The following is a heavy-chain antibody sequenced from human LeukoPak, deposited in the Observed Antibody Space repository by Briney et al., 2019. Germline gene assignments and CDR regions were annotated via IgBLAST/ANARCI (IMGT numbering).Heavy chain of an antibody. CDR2: ISSSSSYI. CDR3: ARDPLAYCSGGSCNWFDP. V-gene: IGHV3-21*01. CDR1: GFTFSSYS. D-gene: IGHD2-15*01. Sequence: GGSLRLSCAASGFTFSSYSMNWVRQAPGKGLEWVSSISSSSSYIYYADSVKGRFTISRDNAKNSLYLQMSSLRAEDTAVYYCARDPLAYCSGGSCNWFDPWGQGTLVTVSS. J-gene: IGHJ5*02.